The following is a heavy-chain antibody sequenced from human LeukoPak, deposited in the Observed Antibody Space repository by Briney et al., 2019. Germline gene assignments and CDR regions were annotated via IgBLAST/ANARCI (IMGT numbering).Heavy chain of an antibody. CDR1: GFTFSSYA. V-gene: IGHV3-48*04. CDR3: AREHLDWFTFGEVIVPDAFDI. Sequence: GGSLRLSCAASGFTFSSYAMSWVRQAPGKGLEWVSYISSSGSTIYYADSVKGRFTISRDNAKNSLYLQMNSLRAEDTAVYYCAREHLDWFTFGEVIVPDAFDIWGQGTMVTVSS. J-gene: IGHJ3*02. D-gene: IGHD3-16*02. CDR2: ISSSGSTI.